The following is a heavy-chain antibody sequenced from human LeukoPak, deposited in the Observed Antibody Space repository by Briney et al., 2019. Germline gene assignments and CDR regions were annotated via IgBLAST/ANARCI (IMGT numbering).Heavy chain of an antibody. V-gene: IGHV1-46*01. D-gene: IGHD2-21*01. CDR2: ISPSGGST. CDR1: GYTFTGYW. Sequence: ASVKVSCKAFGYTFTGYWMHWVRQAPVQGPEWMGVISPSGGSTIYAQKFKGRVTLTRDMSTSTDYLELSSLRSEDTAVYYCARDNSVRGEAWWFNPWGQGTLVTVSS. CDR3: ARDNSVRGEAWWFNP. J-gene: IGHJ5*02.